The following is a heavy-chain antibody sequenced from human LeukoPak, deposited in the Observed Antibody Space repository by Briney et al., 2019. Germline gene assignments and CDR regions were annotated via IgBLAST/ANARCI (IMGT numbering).Heavy chain of an antibody. V-gene: IGHV4-59*08. J-gene: IGHJ6*02. Sequence: SETLSLTCTVSGGSISSYYWSWIRQPPGKGLEWIGYIYYGGSTNYNPSLKSRVTISVDTSKNQFSLKLSSVTAADTAVYYCARRPRYSSSSRYYYYGMDVWGQGTTVTASS. CDR2: IYYGGST. D-gene: IGHD6-6*01. CDR3: ARRPRYSSSSRYYYYGMDV. CDR1: GGSISSYY.